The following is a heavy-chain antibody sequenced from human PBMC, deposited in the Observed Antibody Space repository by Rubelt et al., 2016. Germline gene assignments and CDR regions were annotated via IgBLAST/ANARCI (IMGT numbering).Heavy chain of an antibody. Sequence: QVQLQESGPGLVKSSETLSLTCTVSGYSISSGHYWGWIRQPPGKGLEWIGIIYHSGSTYYNPSLKRRITIIVDTSKNQFSLEPSSVTAADTAVDYCARGHRTAAGRPFDNWGQGTLVTVSS. J-gene: IGHJ4*02. CDR3: ARGHRTAAGRPFDN. D-gene: IGHD6-13*01. V-gene: IGHV4-38-2*02. CDR1: GYSISSGHY. CDR2: IYHSGST.